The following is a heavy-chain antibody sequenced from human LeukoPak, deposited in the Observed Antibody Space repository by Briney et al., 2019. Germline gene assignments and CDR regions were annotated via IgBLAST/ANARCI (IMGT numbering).Heavy chain of an antibody. Sequence: PSETLSLTCAVYGVSLSGYYWSWIRQPPGKGLEWIGEINHSGSTNYNPSLKSRVTISVDTSKNQFSLKLSSVTAADTAVYYCARAPDGIAAAGIVPLDYWGQGTLVTVSS. D-gene: IGHD6-13*01. J-gene: IGHJ4*02. CDR3: ARAPDGIAAAGIVPLDY. V-gene: IGHV4-34*01. CDR2: INHSGST. CDR1: GVSLSGYY.